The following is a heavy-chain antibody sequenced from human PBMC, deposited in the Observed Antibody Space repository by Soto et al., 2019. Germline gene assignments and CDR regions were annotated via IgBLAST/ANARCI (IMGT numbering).Heavy chain of an antibody. CDR3: ARAGGYDSSGYGRARFDP. J-gene: IGHJ5*02. CDR2: IYYDGST. Sequence: SETLSLTCTVSGASIRSSTFYWGWIRQPPGKGLVSISNIYYDGSTYYNPSLKSRVTISVDTSKNQFSLKLSSVTAADTAVYYCARAGGYDSSGYGRARFDPWGQGTLVTVSS. CDR1: GASIRSSTFY. D-gene: IGHD3-22*01. V-gene: IGHV4-39*01.